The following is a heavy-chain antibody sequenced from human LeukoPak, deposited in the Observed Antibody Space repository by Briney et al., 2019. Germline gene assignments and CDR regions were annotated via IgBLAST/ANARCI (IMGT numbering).Heavy chain of an antibody. CDR3: ARVSQQLVQRYLDY. J-gene: IGHJ4*02. CDR2: MNPNSGNT. D-gene: IGHD6-13*01. V-gene: IGHV1-8*01. Sequence: ASVKVSCKASGYTFTSYDINWVRQATGQGLEWMGWMNPNSGNTGYAQKFQGRVTMTRNTSISTAYMELSRLRSDDTAVYYCARVSQQLVQRYLDYWGQGTLVTVSS. CDR1: GYTFTSYD.